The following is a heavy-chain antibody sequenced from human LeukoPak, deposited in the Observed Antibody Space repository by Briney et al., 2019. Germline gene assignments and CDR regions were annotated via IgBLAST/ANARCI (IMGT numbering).Heavy chain of an antibody. J-gene: IGHJ4*02. CDR2: INHSGST. V-gene: IGHV4-34*01. D-gene: IGHD3-22*01. CDR1: GGSFSGYY. CDR3: ARGHLPTYYYDSSGYSY. Sequence: LETLSLTCAVYGGSFSGYYWSWIRQPPGKGLEWIGEINHSGSTNYNPSLKSRVTISVDTSKNQFSLKLSSVTAADTAVYYCARGHLPTYYYDSSGYSYWGQGTLVTVSS.